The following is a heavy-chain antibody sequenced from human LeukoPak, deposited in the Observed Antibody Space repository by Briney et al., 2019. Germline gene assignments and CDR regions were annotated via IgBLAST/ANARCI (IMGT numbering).Heavy chain of an antibody. CDR3: AGHHPRNTVDF. J-gene: IGHJ4*02. CDR2: ISDIGSI. V-gene: IGHV4-59*08. CDR1: GGSISSYY. D-gene: IGHD2-8*02. Sequence: SETLSLTCTVSGGSISSYYWSWIRQPPGKGLEWIAYISDIGSINYNPSLKSRVTISLETSKNQFSLKLSSVTAADTAVYYCAGHHPRNTVDFWGQGTLVTVSA.